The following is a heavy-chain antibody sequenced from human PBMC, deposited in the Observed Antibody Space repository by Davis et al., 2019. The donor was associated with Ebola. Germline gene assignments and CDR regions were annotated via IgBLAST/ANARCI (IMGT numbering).Heavy chain of an antibody. CDR2: ISSSSSYI. Sequence: GESLKISCAASGFTFSSYSMNWVRQAPGKGLEWVSSISSSSSYIYYADSVKGRFTISRDNAKNSLYLQMNSLRAEDTAVYYCAREYTMIVVGIDYWGQGTLVTVSS. D-gene: IGHD3-22*01. J-gene: IGHJ4*02. CDR3: AREYTMIVVGIDY. V-gene: IGHV3-21*01. CDR1: GFTFSSYS.